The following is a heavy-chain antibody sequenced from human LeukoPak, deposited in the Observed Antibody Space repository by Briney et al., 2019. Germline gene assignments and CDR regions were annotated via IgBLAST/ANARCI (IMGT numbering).Heavy chain of an antibody. CDR1: GGSISSSSYY. V-gene: IGHV4-39*07. D-gene: IGHD4-11*01. CDR3: ARGRMTTVTTFWFDP. CDR2: IYYSGST. Sequence: SETLSLTCTVSGGSISSSSYYWGWIRQPPGEGLEWIGSIYYSGSTYYNPSLKSRVTISVDTSKNQFSLKLSSVTAADTAVYYCARGRMTTVTTFWFDPWGQGTLVTVSS. J-gene: IGHJ5*02.